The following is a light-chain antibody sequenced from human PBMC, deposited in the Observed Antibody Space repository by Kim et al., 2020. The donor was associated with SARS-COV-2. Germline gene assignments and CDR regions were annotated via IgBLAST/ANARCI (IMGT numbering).Light chain of an antibody. J-gene: IGLJ1*01. V-gene: IGLV2-23*02. CDR3: CSYAGSSTWV. CDR2: EVS. CDR1: SSDVGSYNL. Sequence: QSITISCTGTSSDVGSYNLVSWYQQHPGKAPKLMIYEVSKRPSGVSNRFSGSKSGNTASLTISGLQAEDEADYYCCSYAGSSTWVFGTGTQLTVL.